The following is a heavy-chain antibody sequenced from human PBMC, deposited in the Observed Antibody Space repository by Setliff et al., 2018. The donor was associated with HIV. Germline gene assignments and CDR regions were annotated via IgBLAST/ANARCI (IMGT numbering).Heavy chain of an antibody. J-gene: IGHJ4*02. D-gene: IGHD3-10*01. CDR3: ARKGSGSSFDFEY. CDR1: GYTFTNYA. V-gene: IGHV1-3*01. Sequence: ASVNVSCKASGYTFTNYAMHWVRQAPGQRLEWVGWINAGNGNTKYSQKIQGRVTITRDTSASTAYMELSSLRSEDTAVYYCARKGSGSSFDFEYWGQGTLVTVSS. CDR2: INAGNGNT.